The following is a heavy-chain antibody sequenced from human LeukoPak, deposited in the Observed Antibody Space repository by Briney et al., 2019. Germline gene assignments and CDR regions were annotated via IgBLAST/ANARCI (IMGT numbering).Heavy chain of an antibody. CDR3: ARLRGNYFPDY. Sequence: SETLSLTCTVSGGAMSGYYWTWIRQSPGRRLEWIAYIHYSGSTNYNPSLKSRVTISVGTSKNQFSLRLNSVTAADTAVYYCARLRGNYFPDYWGQGTLVTVSS. CDR2: IHYSGST. J-gene: IGHJ4*02. D-gene: IGHD4-11*01. V-gene: IGHV4-59*01. CDR1: GGAMSGYY.